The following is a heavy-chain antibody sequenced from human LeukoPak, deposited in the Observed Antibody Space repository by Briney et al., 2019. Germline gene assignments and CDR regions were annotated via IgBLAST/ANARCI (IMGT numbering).Heavy chain of an antibody. CDR3: ARQPDYGDLYWYFDL. CDR1: GGSISSSGYY. V-gene: IGHV4-39*01. D-gene: IGHD4-17*01. CDR2: IYYSGST. J-gene: IGHJ2*01. Sequence: SETLSLTCTVSGGSISSSGYYWGWIRQPPGKGLEWIGSIYYSGSTHYNPSLKSRVTISVDTSKNQFSLKLSSVTAADTAVYYCARQPDYGDLYWYFDLWGRGTLVTVSS.